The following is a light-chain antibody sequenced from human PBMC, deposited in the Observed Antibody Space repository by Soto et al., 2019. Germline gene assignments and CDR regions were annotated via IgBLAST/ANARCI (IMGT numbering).Light chain of an antibody. Sequence: DIQMTHSPSSLSASVVGRVTITCRASQSISSYLNWYQQKPGKAPKLLIYAASSLQSGVPSRFSGSGSGTDFTLTISSLQPEDFATYYCQQSYSTLALTGGGGTQVDIK. J-gene: IGKJ4*01. CDR2: AAS. V-gene: IGKV1-39*01. CDR3: QQSYSTLALT. CDR1: QSISSY.